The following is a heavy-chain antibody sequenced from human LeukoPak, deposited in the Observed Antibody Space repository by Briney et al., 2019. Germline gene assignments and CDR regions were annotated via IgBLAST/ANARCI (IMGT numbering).Heavy chain of an antibody. CDR2: IFDSGSQT. Sequence: PGGSLRLSREASGFPFSSYAMSWVRQAPGKGLEWVSGIFDSGSQTFYADSVKGRFTISRDNSKKILFLQMNTLKAEDTAVYYCAKDMKSFDHWGQGALVTVSS. CDR3: AKDMKSFDH. V-gene: IGHV3-23*01. CDR1: GFPFSSYA. J-gene: IGHJ4*02.